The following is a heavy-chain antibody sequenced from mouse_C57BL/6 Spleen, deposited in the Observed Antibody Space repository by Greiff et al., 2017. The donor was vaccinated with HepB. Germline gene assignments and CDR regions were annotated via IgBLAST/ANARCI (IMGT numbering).Heavy chain of an antibody. Sequence: DVQLQESVAELVRPGASVKLSCTASGFNIKNTYMHWVKQRPEPGLEWIGRIDPANGNTKYAPKFQGKATITADTSSNTAYLQLSSLTSEDTAIYYWASSDYGSSSWFAYWGQGTLVTVSA. J-gene: IGHJ3*01. CDR1: GFNIKNTY. V-gene: IGHV14-3*01. D-gene: IGHD1-1*01. CDR3: ASSDYGSSSWFAY. CDR2: IDPANGNT.